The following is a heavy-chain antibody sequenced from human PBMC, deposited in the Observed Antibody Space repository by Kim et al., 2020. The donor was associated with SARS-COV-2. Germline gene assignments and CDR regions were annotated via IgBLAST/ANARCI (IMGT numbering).Heavy chain of an antibody. CDR3: ARDQSYYDSSGYWGQGYYYYGMDV. Sequence: SETLSLTCAVSGGSISSSNWWSWVRQPPGKGLEWIGEIYHSGSTNYNPSLKSRVTISVDKSKNQFSLKLSSVTAADTAVYYCARDQSYYDSSGYWGQGYYYYGMDVWGQGTTVTVSS. D-gene: IGHD3-22*01. V-gene: IGHV4-4*02. CDR1: GGSISSSNW. CDR2: IYHSGST. J-gene: IGHJ6*02.